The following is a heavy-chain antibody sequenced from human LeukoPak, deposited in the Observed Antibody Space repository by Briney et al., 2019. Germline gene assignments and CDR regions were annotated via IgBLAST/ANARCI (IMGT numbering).Heavy chain of an antibody. D-gene: IGHD3-22*01. CDR1: GVSISSHY. V-gene: IGHV4-59*11. J-gene: IGHJ6*03. CDR3: ATQDYYDSSGQARPAHYYYYMDV. Sequence: SETLSLTCTVSGVSISSHYWSWLRQTPGKGLEWIGYIYYSGSTNYNPSLKSRVTISVDTSKNQFSLKLSSVTAADTAVYYCATQDYYDSSGQARPAHYYYYMDVWGKGTTVTVSS. CDR2: IYYSGST.